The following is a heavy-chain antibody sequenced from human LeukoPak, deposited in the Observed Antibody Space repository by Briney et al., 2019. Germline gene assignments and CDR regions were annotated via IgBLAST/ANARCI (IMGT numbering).Heavy chain of an antibody. J-gene: IGHJ4*02. CDR3: VSFYETN. CDR1: GNYW. V-gene: IGHV3-74*01. Sequence: GGSLRLSCAASGNYWMHWVRQAPGKGLVWVSHDSDGSWTSHADSVKGRFTISKDNAKNTVYLLMNNLRTEDTAVYYCVSFYETNWGRGTLVTVSS. CDR2: DSDGSWT. D-gene: IGHD2-2*01.